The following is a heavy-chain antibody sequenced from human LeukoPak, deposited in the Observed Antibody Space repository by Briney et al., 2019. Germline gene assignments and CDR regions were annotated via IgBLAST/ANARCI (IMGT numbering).Heavy chain of an antibody. V-gene: IGHV5-51*01. CDR2: VYPGDSDT. CDR1: GYRFTNYW. J-gene: IGHJ5*02. CDR3: ARLASSGSISP. D-gene: IGHD3-22*01. Sequence: GESLKISCKASGYRFTNYWIGWVRQMPGKGLEWMGIVYPGDSDTRYGPSIQGQVTISADKSNSTAYLQWSSLKASDTAMYFCARLASSGSISPWGQGTLVTVSS.